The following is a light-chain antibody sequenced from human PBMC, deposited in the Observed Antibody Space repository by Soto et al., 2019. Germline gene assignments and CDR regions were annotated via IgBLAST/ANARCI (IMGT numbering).Light chain of an antibody. CDR2: SNY. CDR3: AAWDDSLNGHYV. J-gene: IGLJ1*01. CDR1: SSNIGSNT. V-gene: IGLV1-44*01. Sequence: QSVLTQPPSASGTPGQRVTISCSGSSSNIGSNTVNWYQQLPGTAPKLLIYSNYQRPSGVPDRFSGSKSGTSASLVISGLQSEGEADYYCAAWDDSLNGHYVFGTGTKVTVL.